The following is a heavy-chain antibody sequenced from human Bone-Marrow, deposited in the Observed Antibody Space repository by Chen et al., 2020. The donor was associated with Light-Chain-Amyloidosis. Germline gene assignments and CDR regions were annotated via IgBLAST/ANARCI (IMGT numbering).Heavy chain of an antibody. J-gene: IGHJ4*02. CDR3: ARHSDRDEMRFDY. V-gene: IGHV4-39*01. Sequence: QLQLQESGPGLVKPSETLSLTCTVSGGSISSSSYYWGWIRQPPGKGLEWIGSIYYSGSTYYNPSLKSRVTISVDTSKNQFSLKLSSVTAADTAVYYCARHSDRDEMRFDYWGQGTLVTVSS. CDR2: IYYSGST. CDR1: GGSISSSSYY. D-gene: IGHD3-22*01.